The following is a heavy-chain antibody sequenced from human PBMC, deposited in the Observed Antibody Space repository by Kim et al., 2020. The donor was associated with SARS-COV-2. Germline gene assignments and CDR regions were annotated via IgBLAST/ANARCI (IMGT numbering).Heavy chain of an antibody. Sequence: PSFQGHVTISADKSISTAYLQWSSLKASDTAMYYCARLGLYGSGSYYFDYWGQGTLVTVSS. V-gene: IGHV5-10-1*01. J-gene: IGHJ4*02. D-gene: IGHD3-10*01. CDR3: ARLGLYGSGSYYFDY.